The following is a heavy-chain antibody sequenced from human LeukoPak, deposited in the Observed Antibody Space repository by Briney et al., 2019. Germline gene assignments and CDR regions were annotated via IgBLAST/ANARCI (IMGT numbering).Heavy chain of an antibody. CDR3: ARVDYDSSGYYYNYYYSMDV. D-gene: IGHD3-22*01. Sequence: ASVKVSCKASGYTFTSYGISWVRQAPGQGLEWMGWISAYNGNTNYAQKLQGRVTMTTDTSTSTAYMELRSLRSDDTAVYYCARVDYDSSGYYYNYYYSMDVWGQGTTVTVSS. V-gene: IGHV1-18*01. CDR2: ISAYNGNT. J-gene: IGHJ6*02. CDR1: GYTFTSYG.